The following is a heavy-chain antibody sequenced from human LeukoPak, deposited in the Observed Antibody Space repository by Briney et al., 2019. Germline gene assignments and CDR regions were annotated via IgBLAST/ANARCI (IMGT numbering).Heavy chain of an antibody. D-gene: IGHD2-21*02. Sequence: HPGGSLRLSCAASGFTFSSYGMHWVRQAPGKGLEWVAVIWYDGSNKYYADSVKGRFTISRDNSKNTLYLQMNSLRAEDTAVYYCSRDSLSSCGGDCYSGLDVWGQGTTVTVSS. CDR2: IWYDGSNK. V-gene: IGHV3-33*01. CDR1: GFTFSSYG. J-gene: IGHJ6*02. CDR3: SRDSLSSCGGDCYSGLDV.